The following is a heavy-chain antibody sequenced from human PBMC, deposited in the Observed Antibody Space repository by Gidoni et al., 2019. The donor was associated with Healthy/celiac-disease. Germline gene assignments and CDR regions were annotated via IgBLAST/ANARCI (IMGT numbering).Heavy chain of an antibody. V-gene: IGHV1-69*09. CDR2: IIPILGIA. D-gene: IGHD6-6*01. Sequence: QVQLVQSGAEVKKPGSSVKVSCKASGGTFSSYAISWVRQAPGQGFEWMGRIIPILGIANYAQKFQGRVTITADKSTSTAYMELSSLRSEDTAVYYCARGVVAARGFDYWGQGTLVTVSS. CDR1: GGTFSSYA. J-gene: IGHJ4*02. CDR3: ARGVVAARGFDY.